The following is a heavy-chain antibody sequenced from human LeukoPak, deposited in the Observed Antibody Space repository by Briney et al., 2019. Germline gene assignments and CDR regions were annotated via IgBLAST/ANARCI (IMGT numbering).Heavy chain of an antibody. V-gene: IGHV3-15*01. Sequence: GGSLRLSCAASGFTFNNAWMSWVRQAPGKGLEWVGRIRSKTDGGATDYAAPVKGRFTISRDDSKNTLYLQMNSLKTEDTAVYYCTTVASDILTGYYTGSNYYFDYWGQGALVTVSS. D-gene: IGHD3-9*01. CDR1: GFTFNNAW. J-gene: IGHJ4*02. CDR2: IRSKTDGGAT. CDR3: TTVASDILTGYYTGSNYYFDY.